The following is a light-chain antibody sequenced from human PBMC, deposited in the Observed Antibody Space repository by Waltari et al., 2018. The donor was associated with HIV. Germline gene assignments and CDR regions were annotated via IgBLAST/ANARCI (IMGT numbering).Light chain of an antibody. V-gene: IGKV3-20*01. CDR2: GAS. CDR3: QQYGMAPWT. CDR1: QSVDRNC. J-gene: IGKJ1*01. Sequence: EIGLTQSPGTLSLSPGERVTLSCRASQSVDRNCLAWYQQKPGQAPRLLMYGASTRVTGIPDRFSGSGSGTDFTLTIIRLEPEDFAVYYCQQYGMAPWTFGQGTKVEIK.